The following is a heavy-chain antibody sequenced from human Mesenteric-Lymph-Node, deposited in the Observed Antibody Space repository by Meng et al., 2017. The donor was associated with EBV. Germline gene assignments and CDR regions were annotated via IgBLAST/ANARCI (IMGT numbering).Heavy chain of an antibody. CDR2: MNNGGTS. J-gene: IGHJ4*02. CDR1: GESFSGFY. V-gene: IGHV4-34*01. Sequence: QVALQQWGAGLLKPSETLSLTCAVYGESFSGFYWSWVRQAPGKGLEWIGEMNNGGTSDYNPSLESRVTISVDPSKNQFSLNLRSVTAADTAVYYCARVKPSIWFGELFYYFDYWGPGILVTVSS. D-gene: IGHD3-10*01. CDR3: ARVKPSIWFGELFYYFDY.